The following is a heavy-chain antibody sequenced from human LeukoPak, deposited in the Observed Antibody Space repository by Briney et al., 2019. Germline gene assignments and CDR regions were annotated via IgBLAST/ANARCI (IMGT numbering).Heavy chain of an antibody. CDR1: GYSFTSYW. V-gene: IGHV5-51*01. D-gene: IGHD6-13*01. J-gene: IGHJ6*03. Sequence: GESLKISCKGSGYSFTSYWIGWVRQMPGKGLEWMGIIYPGDSDTRYSPSFQGQVTISADKSTSPAYLQWSSLKASDTAMYYCARQAAAGTVPYYYYYMDVWGKGTTVTVSS. CDR2: IYPGDSDT. CDR3: ARQAAAGTVPYYYYYMDV.